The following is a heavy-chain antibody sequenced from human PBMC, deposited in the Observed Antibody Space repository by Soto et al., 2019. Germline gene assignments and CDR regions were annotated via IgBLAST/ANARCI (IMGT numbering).Heavy chain of an antibody. CDR1: GGSISTNSYS. CDR3: ASFYSSGFYYKAY. V-gene: IGHV4-39*01. CDR2: SYYSGST. D-gene: IGHD3-22*01. J-gene: IGHJ4*02. Sequence: SETLSLTCTVSGGSISTNSYSWGWIRQPPGKGLEWIGSSYYSGSTYYKSSLKSGVTISVDTSKNQFALQMSSVTAVDTTVYYCASFYSSGFYYKAYWGQGTLVTVS.